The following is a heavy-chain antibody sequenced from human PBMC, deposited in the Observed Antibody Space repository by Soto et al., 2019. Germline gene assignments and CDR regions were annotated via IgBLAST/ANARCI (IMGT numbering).Heavy chain of an antibody. CDR1: GGTFTNYA. CDR3: ARDRVAVAGSWYFDL. V-gene: IGHV1-69*13. Sequence: SVKVSCKASGGTFTNYAFSWVRQAPGQGPEWMGGIIPIIGTPDYAQKFQGRVTITADESTRTVSMELRSLRSDDTAVYYCARDRVAVAGSWYFDLWGRGTLVTVSS. D-gene: IGHD6-19*01. CDR2: IIPIIGTP. J-gene: IGHJ2*01.